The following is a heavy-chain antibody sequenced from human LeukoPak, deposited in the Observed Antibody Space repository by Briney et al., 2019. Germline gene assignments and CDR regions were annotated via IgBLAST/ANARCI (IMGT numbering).Heavy chain of an antibody. D-gene: IGHD4-11*01. Sequence: GGSLRLSCAASGFTFNNYAMTWVRQAPGKGLEWVSVVSGSGDNTNYADSVKGRFTISRDNSKNTLFLQVNSLRTEDTAVYFCARWGNDYSQFDSWGQGALVTVS. CDR1: GFTFNNYA. V-gene: IGHV3-23*01. J-gene: IGHJ4*02. CDR3: ARWGNDYSQFDS. CDR2: VSGSGDNT.